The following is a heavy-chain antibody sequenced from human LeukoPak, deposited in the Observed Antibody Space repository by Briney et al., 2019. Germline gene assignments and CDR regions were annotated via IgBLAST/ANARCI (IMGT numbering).Heavy chain of an antibody. D-gene: IGHD7-27*01. V-gene: IGHV3-23*01. Sequence: GGSLTLSCEASGFTFSNYAMSWVRQAPGKGLEWVSGISGSDGSTYYADSVKGRFTISRDNSKNTLYLQMNSLRAEDTAVYYCASSGATYYFDYWGQGTLVTVSS. J-gene: IGHJ4*02. CDR1: GFTFSNYA. CDR3: ASSGATYYFDY. CDR2: ISGSDGST.